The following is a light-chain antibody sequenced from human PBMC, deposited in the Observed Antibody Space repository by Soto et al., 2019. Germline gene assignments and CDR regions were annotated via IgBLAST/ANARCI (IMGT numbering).Light chain of an antibody. J-gene: IGLJ3*02. CDR3: LVSCNGPWV. Sequence: QAVVTQEPSLTVSPGGTVTLTCGSSIGPVTSGPFPYWFQQKPGQAPKTLIYGATNRHSWTPARFSGSLVGGKAALTLSGAQPEDEAEYYSLVSCNGPWVFGGGTKVTVL. CDR2: GAT. V-gene: IGLV7-46*01. CDR1: IGPVTSGPF.